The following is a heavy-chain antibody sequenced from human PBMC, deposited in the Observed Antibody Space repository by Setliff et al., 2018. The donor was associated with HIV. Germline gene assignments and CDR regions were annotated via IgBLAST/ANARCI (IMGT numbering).Heavy chain of an antibody. CDR1: GGSISSSNYY. CDR3: ARHGDYEYFQH. Sequence: LSLTCSVSGGSISSSNYYWGWLRQPPGKGLEWIGSVHSYGSVYYNPSLQSRVTVSVDTSKNRFSLNLRSVTATDTAIYYCARHGDYEYFQHWGRGTPVTVSS. D-gene: IGHD4-17*01. J-gene: IGHJ1*01. V-gene: IGHV4-39*01. CDR2: VHSYGSV.